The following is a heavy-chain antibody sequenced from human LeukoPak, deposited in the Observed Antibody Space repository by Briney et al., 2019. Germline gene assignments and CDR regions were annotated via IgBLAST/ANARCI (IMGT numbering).Heavy chain of an antibody. CDR3: ASPDPGIAVAGRRGGYDY. D-gene: IGHD6-19*01. CDR1: GGSIRSYY. V-gene: IGHV4-4*07. Sequence: PSETLSLTCTVSGGSIRSYYWSWIRQPAGKGLEWIGRIYASGTITYNPSLESRVSISVDTSKNQFSLKLSSVTAADTAVYYCASPDPGIAVAGRRGGYDYWGQGTLVTVSS. J-gene: IGHJ4*02. CDR2: IYASGTI.